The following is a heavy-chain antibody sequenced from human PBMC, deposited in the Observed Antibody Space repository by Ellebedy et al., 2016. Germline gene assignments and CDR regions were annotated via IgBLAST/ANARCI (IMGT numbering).Heavy chain of an antibody. V-gene: IGHV5-51*01. D-gene: IGHD2-21*02. J-gene: IGHJ4*02. CDR3: ARGIDIYSLRGGDSSGYYFDY. CDR1: GYSFTSYW. CDR2: IYPGDSDT. Sequence: KVSCXGSGYSFTSYWIGWVRQMPGKGLEWMGIIYPGDSDTRYSPSFQGQVTISADKSISTAYLQWSSLKASDTAMYYCARGIDIYSLRGGDSSGYYFDYWGQGTLVTVSS.